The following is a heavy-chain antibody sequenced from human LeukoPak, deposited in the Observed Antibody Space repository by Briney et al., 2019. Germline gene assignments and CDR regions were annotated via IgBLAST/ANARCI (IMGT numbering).Heavy chain of an antibody. CDR3: SRQKTYYGSGSSFDY. CDR1: GGSISSSSYY. V-gene: IGHV4-39*01. J-gene: IGHJ4*02. CDR2: IYYSGST. D-gene: IGHD3-10*01. Sequence: PSETLSLTCTVSGGSISSSSYYWGWIRQPPGKGLEWIGNIYYSGSTYYNPSLKSRVTMSVDTSKNEFPLKLSSVTAADTAIYYCSRQKTYYGSGSSFDYWGQGTLVTVSS.